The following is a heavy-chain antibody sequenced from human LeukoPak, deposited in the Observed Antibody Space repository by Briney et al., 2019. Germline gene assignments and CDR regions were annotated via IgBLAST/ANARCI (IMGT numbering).Heavy chain of an antibody. V-gene: IGHV3-74*01. CDR2: INTDGTGT. CDR1: GFTFSNFW. CDR3: ARGTAETAGIDY. D-gene: IGHD6-13*01. J-gene: IGHJ4*02. Sequence: PGGSLRHSCAASGFTFSNFWMHWVRQAPGKGLVWVSHINTDGTGTTYGDSAKGRFSVSRDNAKNTLFLQMNSLRVEDTAVYYCARGTAETAGIDYWGQGPPVTVSA.